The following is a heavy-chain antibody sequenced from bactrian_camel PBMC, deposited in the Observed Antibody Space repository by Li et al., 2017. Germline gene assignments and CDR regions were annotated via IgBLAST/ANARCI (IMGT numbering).Heavy chain of an antibody. CDR1: GVTRSIKS. Sequence: HVQLVESGGGSVQAGGSLRLSCDASGVTRSIKSMGWFRQAPGKEREGVALDYFRGGSRYYADSVKGRFTISQDSAANMLYLYMDSLKPDDTAMYYCAARGGSELSCRPGADVRYWGRGTQVTVS. D-gene: IGHD2*01. J-gene: IGHJ6*01. CDR2: DYFRGGSR. V-gene: IGHV3S54*01. CDR3: AARGGSELSCRPGADVRY.